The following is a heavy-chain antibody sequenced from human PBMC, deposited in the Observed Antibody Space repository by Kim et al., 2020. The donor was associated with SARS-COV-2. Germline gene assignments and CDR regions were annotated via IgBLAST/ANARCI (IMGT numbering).Heavy chain of an antibody. J-gene: IGHJ3*02. CDR1: GYTFTSYG. CDR2: ISAYNGNT. Sequence: ASVKVSCKASGYTFTSYGISWVRQAPGQGLEWMGWISAYNGNTNYAQKLQGRVTMTTDTSTSTAYMELRSLRSDDTAVYYCARDEGVLLWFGLHAFDIWGQGTMVTVSS. D-gene: IGHD3-10*01. V-gene: IGHV1-18*01. CDR3: ARDEGVLLWFGLHAFDI.